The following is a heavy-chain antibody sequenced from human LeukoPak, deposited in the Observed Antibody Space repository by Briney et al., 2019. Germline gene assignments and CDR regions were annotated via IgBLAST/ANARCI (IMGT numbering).Heavy chain of an antibody. J-gene: IGHJ5*02. CDR1: GGSFSGHY. CDR3: ARGTPKTIRLLWFGELRFDP. V-gene: IGHV4-34*01. CDR2: INHSGST. Sequence: SEILSLTCAVYGGSFSGHYWTWIRQPPGKGLEWIGEINHSGSTNYNPSLKSRVTISVDTSKNQFSLKLSSVTAADTTVYYCARGTPKTIRLLWFGELRFDPWGQGTLVTVSS. D-gene: IGHD3-10*01.